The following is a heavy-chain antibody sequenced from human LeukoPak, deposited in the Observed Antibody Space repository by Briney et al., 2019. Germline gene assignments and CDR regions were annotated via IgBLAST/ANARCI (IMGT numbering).Heavy chain of an antibody. Sequence: SETLSLTCAVYGGSFSGYYWSWIRQPPGKGLEWIGEINHSGSTNYNPSLKSRVTISVDRSKNQFSLKLSSVTAADTAVYYCARGVEMATIFDYWGQGTLVTVSS. V-gene: IGHV4-34*01. CDR2: INHSGST. CDR1: GGSFSGYY. J-gene: IGHJ4*02. D-gene: IGHD5-24*01. CDR3: ARGVEMATIFDY.